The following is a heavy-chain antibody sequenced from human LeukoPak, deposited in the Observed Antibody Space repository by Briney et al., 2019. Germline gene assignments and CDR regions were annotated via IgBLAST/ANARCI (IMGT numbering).Heavy chain of an antibody. CDR2: IRSKAYGGTT. J-gene: IGHJ4*02. Sequence: SGGSLRLSCAASGFTFSSYSMNWVRQAPGKGLEWVGFIRSKAYGGTTEYAASVKGRFTISRDDSKSIAYLQMNSLKTEDTAVYYCTCGSSSSGWHDPYYFDYWGQGTLVTVSS. CDR1: GFTFSSYS. CDR3: TCGSSSSGWHDPYYFDY. V-gene: IGHV3-49*04. D-gene: IGHD6-19*01.